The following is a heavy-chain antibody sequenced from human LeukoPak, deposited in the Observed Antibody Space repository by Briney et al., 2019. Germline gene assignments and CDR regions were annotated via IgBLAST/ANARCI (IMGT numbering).Heavy chain of an antibody. V-gene: IGHV4-34*01. J-gene: IGHJ1*01. CDR1: GGSFSGYY. D-gene: IGHD3-22*01. Sequence: ASETLSLTCAVYGGSFSGYYWSWIRQPPGKGLEWIGEINHSGGTNYNPSLKSRVTISVDTSKNQFSLKLSSVTAADTAVYYCARGEYYYDSSGYYPVAEYFQHWGQGTLVAVSS. CDR2: INHSGGT. CDR3: ARGEYYYDSSGYYPVAEYFQH.